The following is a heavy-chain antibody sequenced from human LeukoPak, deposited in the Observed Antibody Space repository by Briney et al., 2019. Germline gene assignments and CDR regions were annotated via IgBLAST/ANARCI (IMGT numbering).Heavy chain of an antibody. CDR2: INTDGSST. Sequence: GGSLRLSCAASGFTFSSYWMHWVRQAPGKGLVWVSRINTDGSSTSYADSVKGRFTISRDNAKNTLYLQMNSLRAEDTAVYYCARDEYYYDGSGYSWFDPWGQGTLVTVSS. CDR1: GFTFSSYW. J-gene: IGHJ5*02. D-gene: IGHD3-22*01. V-gene: IGHV3-74*01. CDR3: ARDEYYYDGSGYSWFDP.